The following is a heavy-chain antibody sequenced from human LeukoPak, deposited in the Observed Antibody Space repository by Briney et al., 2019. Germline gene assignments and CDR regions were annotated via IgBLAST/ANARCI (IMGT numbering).Heavy chain of an antibody. J-gene: IGHJ4*02. CDR1: GFTVSSNY. CDR3: ARGGTMIVVAHFDY. CDR2: ISSSSSYI. Sequence: GGSLRLSCAASGFTVSSNYMSWVRQAPGKGLEWVSSISSSSSYIYYADSVKGRFTISRDNAKNSLYLQMNSLRAEDTAVYYCARGGTMIVVAHFDYWGQGTLVTVSS. D-gene: IGHD3-22*01. V-gene: IGHV3-21*01.